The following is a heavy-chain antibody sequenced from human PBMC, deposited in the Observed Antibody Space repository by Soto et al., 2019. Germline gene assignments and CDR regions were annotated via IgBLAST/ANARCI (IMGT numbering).Heavy chain of an antibody. CDR2: IYSGGST. Sequence: GGSLRLSCAASGFTVSSNYMSWVRQAPGKGLEWVSVIYSGGSTYYADSVKGRFTISRDNSKNTLYLQMNSLRAEDTAVYYCARDNTVTTVPAFDIWGQGTMVTVSS. D-gene: IGHD4-4*01. CDR1: GFTVSSNY. CDR3: ARDNTVTTVPAFDI. V-gene: IGHV3-66*01. J-gene: IGHJ3*02.